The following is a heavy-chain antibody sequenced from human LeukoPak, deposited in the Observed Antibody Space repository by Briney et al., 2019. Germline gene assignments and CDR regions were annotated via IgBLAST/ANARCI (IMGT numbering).Heavy chain of an antibody. Sequence: PGGSLRLSCAASGFTDSSNYMSWVRQAPGKGLEWVSVIYSGGSTYYADSVKGRFTISRDNSKNTLYLQMNSLRAEDTAVYYCARGYYYDSSGLRNDAFDIWGQGTMVTVSS. CDR1: GFTDSSNY. V-gene: IGHV3-53*01. CDR2: IYSGGST. CDR3: ARGYYYDSSGLRNDAFDI. J-gene: IGHJ3*02. D-gene: IGHD3-22*01.